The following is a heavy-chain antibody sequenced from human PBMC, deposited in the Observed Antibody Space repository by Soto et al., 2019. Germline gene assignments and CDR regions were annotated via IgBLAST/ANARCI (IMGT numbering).Heavy chain of an antibody. Sequence: QVQLVQSGAEVKKPGASVNVSCKAAGYTFTRYYIHWVRQAPGQGLEWMGIINPSDGRTDYAQKFQGRVTMTRDTSTNTVYMELSSLRSEDTAKYYCARDRRTYYHMDVWGKGTAVTVSS. J-gene: IGHJ6*03. CDR3: ARDRRTYYHMDV. D-gene: IGHD1-1*01. V-gene: IGHV1-46*03. CDR2: INPSDGRT. CDR1: GYTFTRYY.